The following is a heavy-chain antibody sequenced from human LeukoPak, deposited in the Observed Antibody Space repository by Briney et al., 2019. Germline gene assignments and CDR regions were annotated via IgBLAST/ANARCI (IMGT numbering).Heavy chain of an antibody. CDR2: IQNDGTT. V-gene: IGHV3-74*01. CDR3: GRGGVVGAFDY. CDR1: GFTLKNYW. Sequence: GGSLRLSCAASGFTLKNYWMHWVRQAPGKGLVWVSVIQNDGTTTYADSVKGRFTISRDNAKNTMYLQMNSLRVDGTAVYYCGRGGVVGAFDYWGQGILVTVSS. D-gene: IGHD1-26*01. J-gene: IGHJ4*02.